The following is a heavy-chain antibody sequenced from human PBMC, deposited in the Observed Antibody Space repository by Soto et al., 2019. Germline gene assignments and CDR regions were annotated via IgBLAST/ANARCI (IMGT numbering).Heavy chain of an antibody. V-gene: IGHV1-18*01. CDR3: AREGNAGRITMFGVVIPDYGMDV. CDR1: GYTFTSFG. J-gene: IGHJ6*02. Sequence: ASVKVSCKTSGYTFTSFGISWVRQAPGQGLEWMGWISAYNGNTNYAQKLQGRVTMTTDTSTSTAYMELRSLRSDDTAVYYCAREGNAGRITMFGVVIPDYGMDVWGQGTTVTVS. CDR2: ISAYNGNT. D-gene: IGHD3-3*01.